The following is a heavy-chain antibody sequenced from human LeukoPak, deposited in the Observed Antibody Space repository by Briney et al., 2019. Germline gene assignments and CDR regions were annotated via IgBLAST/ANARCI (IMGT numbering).Heavy chain of an antibody. CDR3: ARELRIAAAGTGY. CDR2: INNVASHI. D-gene: IGHD6-13*01. CDR1: GFTFSSSA. Sequence: GGSLRLSCAASGFTFSSSAMNWVRQAPGKGLEWVSSINNVASHIYYAGSVRGRFTISRDNAKSLLYLQMNSLRAEDTAVYYCARELRIAAAGTGYWGQGTLVTASS. J-gene: IGHJ4*02. V-gene: IGHV3-21*01.